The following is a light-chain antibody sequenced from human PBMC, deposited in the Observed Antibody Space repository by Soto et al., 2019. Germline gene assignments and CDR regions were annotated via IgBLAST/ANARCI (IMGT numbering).Light chain of an antibody. CDR1: QSVSSRY. V-gene: IGKV3-20*01. Sequence: EIVLTQSPGTLSLSPVERATLSCRASQSVSSRYLAWYQQKPGQAPRLLIYGASNRATGIPDRFSGSGSGTDFTLTISRLEPEDFAVYFCQQYNNSPEYTFGQGTKLEIK. CDR2: GAS. CDR3: QQYNNSPEYT. J-gene: IGKJ2*01.